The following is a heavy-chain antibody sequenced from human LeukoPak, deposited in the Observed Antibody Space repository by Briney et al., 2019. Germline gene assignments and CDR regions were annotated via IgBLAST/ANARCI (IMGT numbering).Heavy chain of an antibody. D-gene: IGHD6-13*01. Sequence: GGSLRLSCAASGFTFSSYAMSWVRQAPGKGLEWVSAISGSGGSTYYADSVKGRFTISRDNSKNTLYLQMNSLRAEDTAVYYCARDPGYSSSWYTPGWYFDLWGRGTLVTVSS. CDR2: ISGSGGST. V-gene: IGHV3-23*01. CDR1: GFTFSSYA. J-gene: IGHJ2*01. CDR3: ARDPGYSSSWYTPGWYFDL.